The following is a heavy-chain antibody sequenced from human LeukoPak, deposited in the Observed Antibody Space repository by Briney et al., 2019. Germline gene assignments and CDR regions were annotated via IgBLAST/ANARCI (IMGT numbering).Heavy chain of an antibody. Sequence: PSETLSLTCAVYGVSFSGYYWSWIRQPPGKGLEWIGEINHSGSTNYNPSLKSRVTISVDTSKNQFSLKLSSVTAADTAVYYCARGERFIRGWGQGTLVTVSS. D-gene: IGHD3-10*01. CDR2: INHSGST. CDR3: ARGERFIRG. J-gene: IGHJ4*02. V-gene: IGHV4-34*01. CDR1: GVSFSGYY.